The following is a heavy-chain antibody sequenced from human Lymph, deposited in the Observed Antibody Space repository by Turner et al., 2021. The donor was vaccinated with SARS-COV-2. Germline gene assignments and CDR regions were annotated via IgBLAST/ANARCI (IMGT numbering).Heavy chain of an antibody. CDR1: GGTFSSYA. CDR3: AREGVTVSGYYYGMDV. Sequence: QVQMVQYGAEVTKHGSSVKVSCKASGGTFSSYAINWVRQAPGQGLEWMERIIPILRIANYAQKFQGRVTITADKSTSTAYMDLSSLRSEDTAMYYCAREGVTVSGYYYGMDVWGQGTTVTVSS. J-gene: IGHJ6*02. CDR2: IIPILRIA. D-gene: IGHD4-17*01. V-gene: IGHV1-69*04.